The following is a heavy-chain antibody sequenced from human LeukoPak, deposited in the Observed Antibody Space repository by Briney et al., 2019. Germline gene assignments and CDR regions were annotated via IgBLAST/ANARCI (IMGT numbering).Heavy chain of an antibody. J-gene: IGHJ4*02. D-gene: IGHD6-13*01. CDR1: GFTFSSYE. Sequence: GGSLRLSCAASGFTFSSYEMNWVRQAPGKGLEWVSYISGSGTTSYYADAVKGRVTITRDNAKNSLYLQMNSLTAEDTAVYYCARDLAAGHFDCWGQGALVTVSS. CDR3: ARDLAAGHFDC. CDR2: ISGSGTTS. V-gene: IGHV3-48*03.